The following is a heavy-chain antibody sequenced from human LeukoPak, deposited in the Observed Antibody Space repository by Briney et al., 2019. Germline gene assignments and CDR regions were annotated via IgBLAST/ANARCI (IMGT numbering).Heavy chain of an antibody. V-gene: IGHV3-23*01. CDR1: GFTVSNNF. D-gene: IGHD2-15*01. CDR2: ISDPHSGSQT. CDR3: TTRLQHHFDY. J-gene: IGHJ4*02. Sequence: GGSLRLSCAVSGFTVSNNFMNWVRQALGQGLEWVSTISDPHSGSQTHYADSVKGRFTISRDDSQNTVYLQMDSLRAEDTAVYYCTTRLQHHFDYWGQGTQVTVSS.